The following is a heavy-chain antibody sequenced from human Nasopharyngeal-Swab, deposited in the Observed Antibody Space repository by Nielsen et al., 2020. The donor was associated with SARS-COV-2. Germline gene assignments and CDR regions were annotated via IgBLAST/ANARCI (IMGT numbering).Heavy chain of an antibody. V-gene: IGHV3-30*04. CDR3: ARALWGSYYYGMDV. J-gene: IGHJ6*02. CDR2: TSSDVTNK. Sequence: GGSLRLSCAASGFTFSTYTMHWVRQAPGKGLEWVAVTSSDVTNKFYADSVKGRFTISRDNSKNTLYLQMNSLRAEDTAVYYCARALWGSYYYGMDVWGQGTTVTVSS. D-gene: IGHD7-27*01. CDR1: GFTFSTYT.